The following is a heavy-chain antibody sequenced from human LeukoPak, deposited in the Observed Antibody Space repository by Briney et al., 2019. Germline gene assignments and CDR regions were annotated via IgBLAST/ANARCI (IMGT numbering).Heavy chain of an antibody. CDR2: INTNTGNP. CDR1: GYTFTSYA. Sequence: ASVKVSCKASGYTFTSYAMNWVRQAPGRGLEWMGWINTNTGNPTYAQGFTGRFVFSLDTSVSTAYLQISSLKAEDTAVYYCARRFPYYDSTRNWFDPWGQGTLVTVSS. D-gene: IGHD3-22*01. CDR3: ARRFPYYDSTRNWFDP. J-gene: IGHJ5*02. V-gene: IGHV7-4-1*02.